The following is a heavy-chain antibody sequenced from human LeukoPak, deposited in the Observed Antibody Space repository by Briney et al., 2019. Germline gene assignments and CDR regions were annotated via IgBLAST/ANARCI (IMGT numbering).Heavy chain of an antibody. CDR3: ARDVLR. CDR1: GDSITSGGYY. Sequence: SETLSLTCTVSGDSITSGGYYWSWIPQRPGKGLEWIGYIYKTGSTYYNPSLKSRVTMSVDTSRNQFSLKVNSVTAADTAVYYCARDVLRWGQGTLVTVSP. V-gene: IGHV4-31*03. J-gene: IGHJ4*02. CDR2: IYKTGST.